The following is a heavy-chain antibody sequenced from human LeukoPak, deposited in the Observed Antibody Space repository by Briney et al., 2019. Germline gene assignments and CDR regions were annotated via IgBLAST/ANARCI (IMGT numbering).Heavy chain of an antibody. CDR1: GFTFSGHN. J-gene: IGHJ4*02. CDR2: VSISSGTI. Sequence: GGSLRLSCAASGFTFSGHNMNWVRQAPGKGLEWISFVSISSGTIYYADSVNGRFRISRDNAKSSLDLEMNSLRAEDTAVYYCAKDDGWGQGTLVTVSS. D-gene: IGHD5-24*01. CDR3: AKDDG. V-gene: IGHV3-48*04.